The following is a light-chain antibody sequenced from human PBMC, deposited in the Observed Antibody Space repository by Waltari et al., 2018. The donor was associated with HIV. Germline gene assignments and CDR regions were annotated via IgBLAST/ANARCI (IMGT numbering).Light chain of an antibody. Sequence: EIVLTQSPATLSVSPGDRVTLSCRASESVSSNLAWYQQKPGQAPRLVFYGASSRATGIPDRFSGSGSGTEFTLTISSLQSEDFAVYYCQEYNNWPWTFGQGTKVEIK. CDR2: GAS. J-gene: IGKJ1*01. V-gene: IGKV3-15*01. CDR3: QEYNNWPWT. CDR1: ESVSSN.